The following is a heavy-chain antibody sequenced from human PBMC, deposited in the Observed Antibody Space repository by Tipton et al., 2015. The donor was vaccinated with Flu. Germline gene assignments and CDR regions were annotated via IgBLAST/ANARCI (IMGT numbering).Heavy chain of an antibody. D-gene: IGHD2/OR15-2a*01. CDR2: VYYSGGSP. CDR3: VRAEIGDFDY. CDR1: RGSINSYY. J-gene: IGHJ4*02. Sequence: TLSLTCTVSRGSINSYYWSWIRQSPGKGLEWIGSVYYSGGSPNYNPSFKSRVTISVDRSKNQFSLKLSSVTAADTAVYYCVRAEIGDFDYWGQGTLVTVSS. V-gene: IGHV4-59*08.